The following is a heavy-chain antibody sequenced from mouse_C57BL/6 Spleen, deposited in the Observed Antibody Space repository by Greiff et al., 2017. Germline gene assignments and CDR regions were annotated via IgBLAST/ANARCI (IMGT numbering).Heavy chain of an antibody. CDR3: ARLLRPSSAMGY. D-gene: IGHD1-1*01. Sequence: EVKLMESGGGLVQPGESLKLSCESNEYEFPSHDMSWVRKTPEKRLELVAAINSDGGSTYYPDTMERRFIISRDNTKKTLYLRMSSLRSEDTALYYCARLLRPSSAMGYWGQGTSVTVSS. CDR2: INSDGGST. V-gene: IGHV5-2*01. J-gene: IGHJ4*01. CDR1: EYEFPSHD.